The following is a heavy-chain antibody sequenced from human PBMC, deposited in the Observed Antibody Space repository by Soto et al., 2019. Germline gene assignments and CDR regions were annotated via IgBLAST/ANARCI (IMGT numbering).Heavy chain of an antibody. CDR2: IKQDGSEK. D-gene: IGHD1-1*01. J-gene: IGHJ1*01. V-gene: IGHV3-7*01. Sequence: EWCVRLSCSASGLTLSNYWVSWVRQAPGKGLEWVANIKQDGSEKFYVDSVRGRFTISRDNAKNSLYLQMNSLRAEDTAVYYCVSFKGTSTTEFYTFSQH. CDR3: VSFKGTSTTEFYTFSQH. CDR1: GLTLSNYW.